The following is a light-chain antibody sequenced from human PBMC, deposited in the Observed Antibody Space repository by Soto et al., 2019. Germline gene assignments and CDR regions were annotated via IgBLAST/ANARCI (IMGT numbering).Light chain of an antibody. V-gene: IGKV3-11*01. Sequence: EIVMTQSPATLSVVPGERATLSCRASQSVASNYLGWYQQKPGQAPRVLIFDASIRATGIPARFSGSGSGTDFTLTISSLEPEDFAVYYCQQRSNWPRTFGQGTKVDI. CDR1: QSVASNY. CDR3: QQRSNWPRT. J-gene: IGKJ1*01. CDR2: DAS.